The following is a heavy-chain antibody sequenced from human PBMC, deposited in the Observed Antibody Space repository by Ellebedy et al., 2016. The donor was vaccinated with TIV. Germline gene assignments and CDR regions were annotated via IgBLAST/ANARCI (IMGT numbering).Heavy chain of an antibody. Sequence: SETLSLXCTVSGGSVRSGSYYWSWIRQPPGKGLEWIGYIYYSGSTNYNPSLKSRVTISVDTSKNQFSLKLSSVTAADTAVYYCARTTYYDILTGYYITYYFDYWGQGTLVTVSS. CDR3: ARTTYYDILTGYYITYYFDY. V-gene: IGHV4-61*01. D-gene: IGHD3-9*01. CDR2: IYYSGST. CDR1: GGSVRSGSYY. J-gene: IGHJ4*02.